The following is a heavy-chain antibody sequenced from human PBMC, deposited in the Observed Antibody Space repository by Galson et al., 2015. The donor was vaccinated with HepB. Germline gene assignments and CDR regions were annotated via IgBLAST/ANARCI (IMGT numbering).Heavy chain of an antibody. CDR3: ARDLGFGLDY. CDR1: GFTFSSYG. J-gene: IGHJ4*02. D-gene: IGHD3-16*01. CDR2: IWYDGSIE. V-gene: IGHV3-33*01. Sequence: SLRLSCAAPGFTFSSYGMYWVRQAPGKGLEWVAVIWYDGSIEYYRDSVRGRSTVSRDNSRNTLYLQMSSLRAEDTAVYYCARDLGFGLDYWGQGTLVTVSS.